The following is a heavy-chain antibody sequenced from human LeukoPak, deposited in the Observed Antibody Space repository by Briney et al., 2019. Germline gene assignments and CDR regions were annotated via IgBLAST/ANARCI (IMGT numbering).Heavy chain of an antibody. Sequence: GGSLRLSCAASGFTVSSNFMSWARQAPGKGLEWVSVIYSGGSTYYADSVKGRFTISRHNSKNTLYLQMNSLRAEDTAVYYCARLYGTFLEWSPYFDYWGQGTLVTVSS. CDR3: ARLYGTFLEWSPYFDY. CDR2: IYSGGST. J-gene: IGHJ4*02. CDR1: GFTVSSNF. V-gene: IGHV3-53*04. D-gene: IGHD3-3*02.